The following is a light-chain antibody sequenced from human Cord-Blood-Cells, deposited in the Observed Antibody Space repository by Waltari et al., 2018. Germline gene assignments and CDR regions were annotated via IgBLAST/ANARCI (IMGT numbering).Light chain of an antibody. CDR1: SLRSYY. Sequence: SSELTQDPAVSVALGQTVRITCQGDSLRSYYASSYQQKPGQAPVLVSYGKNNRPSGIPDRFSGSSSGNTDSLTITGAQAEDEADYYCNSRDSSGNHYVFGTGTKVTVL. J-gene: IGLJ1*01. CDR2: GKN. V-gene: IGLV3-19*01. CDR3: NSRDSSGNHYV.